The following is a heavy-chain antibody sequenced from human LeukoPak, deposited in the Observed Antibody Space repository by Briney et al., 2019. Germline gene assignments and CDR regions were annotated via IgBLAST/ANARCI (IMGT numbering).Heavy chain of an antibody. J-gene: IGHJ6*03. CDR3: ARVSSSWSYYYYMDV. V-gene: IGHV1-8*03. Sequence: SVKVPCKDSGYTFTSYDINWVRQATGQGLEWMGWMNPNSGNTGYAQKFQGRVTITRNTSISTAYMELSSLRSEDTAVYYCARVSSSWSYYYYMDVWGKGTTVTVSS. CDR1: GYTFTSYD. CDR2: MNPNSGNT. D-gene: IGHD6-13*01.